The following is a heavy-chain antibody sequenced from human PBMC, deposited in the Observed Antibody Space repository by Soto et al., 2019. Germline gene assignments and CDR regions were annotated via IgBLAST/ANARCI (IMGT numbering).Heavy chain of an antibody. J-gene: IGHJ4*01. Sequence: QLQLQESGSGLVRPSQTLSLTCAVAGGSISIGGYSWSWIRQPPGKGLEWIGYIDHIGGTHYNPPLKSRVTISVDRSKNQFSLKLSSVTAADTAVYYCARVPSAWGDGTLVTVSS. D-gene: IGHD3-10*01. CDR1: GGSISIGGYS. V-gene: IGHV4-30-2*01. CDR3: ARVPSA. CDR2: IDHIGGT.